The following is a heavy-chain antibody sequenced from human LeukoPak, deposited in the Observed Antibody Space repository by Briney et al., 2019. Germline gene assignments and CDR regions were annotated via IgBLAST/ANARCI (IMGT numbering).Heavy chain of an antibody. CDR1: GFTFSSYW. V-gene: IGHV3-7*01. D-gene: IGHD1-26*01. CDR3: GGDLVGTGSHLD. J-gene: IGHJ4*02. CDR2: IKHEGSAK. Sequence: GGSLRLSCVASGFTFSSYWMSWVREARGGGLEGVAHIKHEGSAKHCVDSVGGRFTISRENAKNSLSLQIRSLRAEDTLVFFCGGDLVGTGSHLDWGQGTLVTVSS.